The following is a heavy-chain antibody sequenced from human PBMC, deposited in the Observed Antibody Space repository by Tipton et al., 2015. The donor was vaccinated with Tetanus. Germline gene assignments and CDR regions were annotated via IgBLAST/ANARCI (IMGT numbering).Heavy chain of an antibody. D-gene: IGHD5-18*01. J-gene: IGHJ4*02. V-gene: IGHV4-34*01. CDR1: GDYLSDYY. Sequence: TLSLTCGVFGDYLSDYYWTWVRQPPGKGLEWIGEIQRGGSTNYNPSLKSRVSMSLDTSKNQISLRLTSVTAADTAVYYCARHLTYTYTSRYFDYWGLGTLVTVSS. CDR2: IQRGGST. CDR3: ARHLTYTYTSRYFDY.